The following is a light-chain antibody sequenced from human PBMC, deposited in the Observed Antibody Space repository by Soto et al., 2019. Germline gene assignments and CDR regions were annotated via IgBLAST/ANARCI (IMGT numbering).Light chain of an antibody. Sequence: DIQMTQSPSSLSASVGDRVTITCRASQRISTYLNWYQQKPGKAPKFLIYAASTLQSGVPSRFSGSGSGTDFTLTISCLQSEDFATYYCQQYYSYPTFGQGTRLEIK. CDR3: QQYYSYPT. CDR1: QRISTY. J-gene: IGKJ5*01. CDR2: AAS. V-gene: IGKV1-39*01.